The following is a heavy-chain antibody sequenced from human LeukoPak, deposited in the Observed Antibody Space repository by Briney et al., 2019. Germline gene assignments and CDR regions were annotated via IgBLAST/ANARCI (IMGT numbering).Heavy chain of an antibody. Sequence: ASLKASCKTSGFTFARYVVHSGRQSPGQGREWMSWINPNSGATDNAKKFQGRVTMTRDTSLSTAYMELNRLRYDDTAVYFCARALYCRGGSCYGSMEKYYFDYWGQGTLVTVSS. V-gene: IGHV1-2*02. CDR1: GFTFARYV. CDR2: INPNSGAT. CDR3: ARALYCRGGSCYGSMEKYYFDY. J-gene: IGHJ4*02. D-gene: IGHD2-15*01.